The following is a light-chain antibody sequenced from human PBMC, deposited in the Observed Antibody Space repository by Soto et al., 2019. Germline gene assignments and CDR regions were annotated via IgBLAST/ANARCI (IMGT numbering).Light chain of an antibody. CDR1: QSVNSNY. CDR2: GAS. Sequence: EIVLTQSPDTVSLSPGETATLSCRASQSVNSNYLAWYQQKPGQAPRLLIYGASNRATGIPDRFSGSGSGTDFSLTISRLEPEDFAVFYCQQYDNSITFGQGTRLEIE. J-gene: IGKJ5*01. V-gene: IGKV3-20*01. CDR3: QQYDNSIT.